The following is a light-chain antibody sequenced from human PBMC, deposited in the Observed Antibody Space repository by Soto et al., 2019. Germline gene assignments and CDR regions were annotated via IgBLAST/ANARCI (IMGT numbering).Light chain of an antibody. CDR1: QSVSSY. Sequence: EIVLTQSPATLSLSPGERATLSCRASQSVSSYLAWYQQKPGQAPRLLIYDASNRATGIPARFSGSGSGTDFTITNRSLEPEDFAVYYCQQRRNWPPITFGQGTRLEIK. J-gene: IGKJ5*01. CDR2: DAS. CDR3: QQRRNWPPIT. V-gene: IGKV3-11*01.